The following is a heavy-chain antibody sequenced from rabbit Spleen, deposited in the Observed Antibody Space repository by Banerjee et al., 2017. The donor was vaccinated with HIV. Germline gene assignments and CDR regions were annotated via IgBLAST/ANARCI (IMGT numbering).Heavy chain of an antibody. Sequence: EQLVESGGGLVKPEGSLKLSCTASGFSFSNKAVMCWVRQAPGKGLEWIACINIVTGKSVYASWAEGRFIMSRTSSTTVTLQMTSLTAADTATYFCARDLVAVIGWNFNLWGQGTLVTVS. V-gene: IGHV1S45*01. CDR1: GFSFSNKAV. CDR3: ARDLVAVIGWNFNL. J-gene: IGHJ4*01. CDR2: INIVTGKS. D-gene: IGHD1-1*01.